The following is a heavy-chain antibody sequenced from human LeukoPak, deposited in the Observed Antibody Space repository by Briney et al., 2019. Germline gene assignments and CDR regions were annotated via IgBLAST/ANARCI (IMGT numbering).Heavy chain of an antibody. J-gene: IGHJ4*02. CDR2: IYSGGST. D-gene: IGHD6-19*01. CDR1: GFTVSSNY. CDR3: ARALSGWHDTDY. Sequence: GGSLRLSCAASGFTVSSNYMSWVRQAPGKGLEWVSVIYSGGSTYYADSVKGRFTISRDDSKNTLYLQMNSLRAEDTAVYYCARALSGWHDTDYWDQGTLVTVSS. V-gene: IGHV3-66*01.